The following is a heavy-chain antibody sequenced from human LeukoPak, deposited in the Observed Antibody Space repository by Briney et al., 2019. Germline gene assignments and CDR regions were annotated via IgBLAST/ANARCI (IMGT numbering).Heavy chain of an antibody. CDR2: ISSSGSTI. D-gene: IGHD2-2*01. Sequence: GGSLRLSCAASGFTFSDYYMSWIRQAPGKGLEWVSYISSSGSTIHYADSVKGRFTISRDNAKNSLYLQMNSLRAEDTAVYYCARGADCSSTSCHSGYYYYGMDAWGQGTTVTVSS. J-gene: IGHJ6*02. V-gene: IGHV3-11*04. CDR1: GFTFSDYY. CDR3: ARGADCSSTSCHSGYYYYGMDA.